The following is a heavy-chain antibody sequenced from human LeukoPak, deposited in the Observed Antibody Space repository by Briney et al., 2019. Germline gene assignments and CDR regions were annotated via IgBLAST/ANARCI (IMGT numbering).Heavy chain of an antibody. V-gene: IGHV3-30*02. CDR2: IRYDGSNK. Sequence: GGSLRLSCAASGFTFSSYGMHWVRQAPGKGLEWVAFIRYDGSNKYYADSVKGRFTISRDNSKNTLYLQMNSLRAEDTAVYYCAKAYREKYDSDSSGGPIWGQGTMVTVSS. CDR1: GFTFSSYG. D-gene: IGHD3-22*01. CDR3: AKAYREKYDSDSSGGPI. J-gene: IGHJ3*02.